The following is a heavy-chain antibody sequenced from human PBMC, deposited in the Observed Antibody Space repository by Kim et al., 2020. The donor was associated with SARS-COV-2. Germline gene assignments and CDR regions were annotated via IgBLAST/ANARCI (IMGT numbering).Heavy chain of an antibody. J-gene: IGHJ4*01. Sequence: SETLSLTCTVSGGSISSYYWSWIRQPPGKGLEWIGYINYSGSTNYNPSLKSRVTISVDTSKNQFSLKLSSVTAADTAVYYCAREIRGYSYGFFVYWGQG. CDR3: AREIRGYSYGFFVY. D-gene: IGHD5-18*01. CDR1: GGSISSYY. V-gene: IGHV4-59*13. CDR2: INYSGST.